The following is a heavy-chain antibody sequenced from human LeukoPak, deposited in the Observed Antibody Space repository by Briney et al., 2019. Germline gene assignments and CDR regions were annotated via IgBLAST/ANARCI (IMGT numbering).Heavy chain of an antibody. V-gene: IGHV1-69*05. CDR1: GGTFSSYA. CDR3: ATPNHIVVVTASDDAFDI. CDR2: IIPIFGTA. J-gene: IGHJ3*02. D-gene: IGHD2-21*02. Sequence: SVKVSCKASGGTFSSYAISWVRQAPGQGLEWMGRIIPIFGTANYAQKFQGRVTINTEESTSTAYMELSSLRSEDTAVYYCATPNHIVVVTASDDAFDIWGQGTMVTVSS.